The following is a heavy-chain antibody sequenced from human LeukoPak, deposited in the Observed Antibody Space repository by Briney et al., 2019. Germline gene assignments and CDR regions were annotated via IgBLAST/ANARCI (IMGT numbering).Heavy chain of an antibody. D-gene: IGHD6-13*01. V-gene: IGHV4-34*01. J-gene: IGHJ5*02. CDR3: ARDSGSSWYPRGWFDP. Sequence: SETLSLTCAVYGGSFSGYYWSWLRQPPGKGLDWIGEINHSGSTNYNPSLKSRVTISVDTSKNQFSLKLSSVTAADTAVYYCARDSGSSWYPRGWFDPWGQGTLVTVSS. CDR1: GGSFSGYY. CDR2: INHSGST.